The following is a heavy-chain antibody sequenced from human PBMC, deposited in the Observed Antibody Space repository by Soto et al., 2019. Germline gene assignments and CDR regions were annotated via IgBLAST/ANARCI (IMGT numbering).Heavy chain of an antibody. CDR3: ARWSHPRVRFLDGNWFDP. D-gene: IGHD3-3*01. V-gene: IGHV1-69*06. CDR1: GGTFSSYA. J-gene: IGHJ5*02. CDR2: IIPIFGTA. Sequence: ASVKVSCKASGGTFSSYAISWVRQAPGQGLEWMGGIIPIFGTANYAQKFQGRVTITADKSTSTACMELSSLRSEDTAVYYCARWSHPRVRFLDGNWFDPWGQGTLVTVSS.